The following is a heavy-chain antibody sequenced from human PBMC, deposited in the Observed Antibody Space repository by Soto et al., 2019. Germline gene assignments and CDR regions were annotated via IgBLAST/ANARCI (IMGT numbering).Heavy chain of an antibody. Sequence: PSETLSLTCTVSGGSISRYYWSWIRQPPGKGLEWIGYIYYSGSTNYNPSLKSRVTISVDTSKNQFSLKLSSVTAADTAVYYCAREGVSSSWYNYYGMAVWGQGTTVTVSS. V-gene: IGHV4-59*01. CDR3: AREGVSSSWYNYYGMAV. D-gene: IGHD6-13*01. CDR1: GGSISRYY. J-gene: IGHJ6*02. CDR2: IYYSGST.